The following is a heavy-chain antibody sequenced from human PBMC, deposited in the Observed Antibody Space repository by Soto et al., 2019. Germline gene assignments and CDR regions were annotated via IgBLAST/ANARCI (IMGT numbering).Heavy chain of an antibody. CDR1: GYSFTSYW. V-gene: IGHV5-51*01. CDR2: IYPGDSDT. D-gene: IGHD1-26*01. J-gene: IGHJ5*02. CDR3: ARRQTLEWEQGSSISWFDH. Sequence: PXESLLISCRGSGYSFTSYWIGWVRQMPGKGLEWMGIIYPGDSDTRYSPSFQGQVTISADKSISTAYLQWSSLKASDTAMYYCARRQTLEWEQGSSISWFDHRGQGTLVTVSS.